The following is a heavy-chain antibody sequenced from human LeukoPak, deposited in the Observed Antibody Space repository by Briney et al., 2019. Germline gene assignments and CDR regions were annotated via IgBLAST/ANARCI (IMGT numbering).Heavy chain of an antibody. D-gene: IGHD2-2*01. Sequence: ASVKVSCKASGGTFSSYAISWVRQAPGQGLEWMGWINPNSGGTNYAQTFQGRVTMTRDTSISTAYMELSRLRSDDTAVYYCARDGGRGPAAISVYYYGMDVWGQGTTVTVSS. CDR3: ARDGGRGPAAISVYYYGMDV. CDR1: GGTFSSYA. CDR2: INPNSGGT. V-gene: IGHV1-2*02. J-gene: IGHJ6*02.